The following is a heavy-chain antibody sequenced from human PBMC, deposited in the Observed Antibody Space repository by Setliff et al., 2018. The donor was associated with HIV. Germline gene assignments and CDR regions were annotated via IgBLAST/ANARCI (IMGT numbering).Heavy chain of an antibody. D-gene: IGHD5-18*01. CDR2: MSYDGSNI. Sequence: SLRLSCAASGFTFSNYAMHWVRQAPGKGLECVSLMSYDGSNIYYADSVKGRFTISRDNSKNTLYLQMNSLRAEDTAVYYCASILSYGNEGLSDFWGQGTLVTVSS. V-gene: IGHV3-30*04. CDR3: ASILSYGNEGLSDF. CDR1: GFTFSNYA. J-gene: IGHJ4*02.